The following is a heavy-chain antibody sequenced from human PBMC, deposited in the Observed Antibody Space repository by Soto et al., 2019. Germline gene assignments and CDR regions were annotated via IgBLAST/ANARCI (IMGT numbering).Heavy chain of an antibody. J-gene: IGHJ6*03. CDR1: GFTFSSYS. CDR2: ISSSSSYI. D-gene: IGHD2-2*01. V-gene: IGHV3-21*01. Sequence: GGSLRLSCAASGFTFSSYSMNWVRQAPGKGLEWVSSISSSSSYIYYADSVKGRFTISRDNAKNSLYLQMNSLRAEDTAVYYCARDHLVVPAAIFTLDYYYYMDVWGKGTTVTVSS. CDR3: ARDHLVVPAAIFTLDYYYYMDV.